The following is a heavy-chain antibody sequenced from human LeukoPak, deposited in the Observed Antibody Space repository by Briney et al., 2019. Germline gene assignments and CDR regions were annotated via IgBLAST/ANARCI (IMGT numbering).Heavy chain of an antibody. D-gene: IGHD1/OR15-1a*01. V-gene: IGHV1-8*02. Sequence: ASVKVSCKASGYTFTGYDINWVRQATGQGLEWMGWMNPNSGNTGYAQKFQGRVTLTRDTSISTAYMELSSLTSDDTAFYYCARAPMGTAPLYWGQGTLVTVSS. CDR2: MNPNSGNT. CDR3: ARAPMGTAPLY. J-gene: IGHJ4*02. CDR1: GYTFTGYD.